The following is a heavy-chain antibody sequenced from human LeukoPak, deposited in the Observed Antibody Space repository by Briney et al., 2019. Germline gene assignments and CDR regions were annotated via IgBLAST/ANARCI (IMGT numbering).Heavy chain of an antibody. V-gene: IGHV1-3*03. J-gene: IGHJ4*02. CDR1: GYTFTSYA. D-gene: IGHD4-17*01. CDR3: ARELVYGDLDY. Sequence: ETSVNVSCTASGYTFTSYAMHWVRQAPGQRLEWMGWINAGNGNTKYSQEFQGRVTITRDTSASTAYMELSSLRSEDMAVYYCARELVYGDLDYWGQGTLVTVSS. CDR2: INAGNGNT.